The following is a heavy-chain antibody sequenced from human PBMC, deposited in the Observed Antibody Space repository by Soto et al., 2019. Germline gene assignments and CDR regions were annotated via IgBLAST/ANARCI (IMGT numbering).Heavy chain of an antibody. CDR2: VSGGGGST. D-gene: IGHD5-18*01. J-gene: IGHJ6*02. Sequence: EVELLESGGGLVQPGGSLRLSCAASGFSFSSYAMNWVRQAPGKGLEWVSAVSGGGGSTYYADSVKGRFTMSRDNSRHTLYLQMDSLRGEDTAVYYCAKDLFTALVPTSYSYYGMDVWGQGTTVTVSS. CDR3: AKDLFTALVPTSYSYYGMDV. V-gene: IGHV3-23*01. CDR1: GFSFSSYA.